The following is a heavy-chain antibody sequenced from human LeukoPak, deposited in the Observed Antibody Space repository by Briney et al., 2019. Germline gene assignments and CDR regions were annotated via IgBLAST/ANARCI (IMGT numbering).Heavy chain of an antibody. J-gene: IGHJ6*02. CDR3: ASLYSTRGGAYYYYGMDV. CDR1: GGSMSTYY. V-gene: IGHV4-59*01. CDR2: IYYSGST. Sequence: PSETLSLTCTVSGGSMSTYYWTWIRQPPGKGLEWIGFIYYSGSTNYNPSLKSRVTISVDTSKNQFSLKLSSVTAADTAVYYCASLYSTRGGAYYYYGMDVWGQGTTVTVSS. D-gene: IGHD2-21*01.